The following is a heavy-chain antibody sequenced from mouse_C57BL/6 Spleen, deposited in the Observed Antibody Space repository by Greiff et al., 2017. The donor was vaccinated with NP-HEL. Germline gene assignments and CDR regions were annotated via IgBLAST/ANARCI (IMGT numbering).Heavy chain of an antibody. V-gene: IGHV1-82*01. Sequence: QVQLKQSGPELVKPGASVKISCKASGYAFSSSWMNWVKQRPGKGLEWIGRIYPGDGDTNYNGKFKGKATLTADKSSSTAYLQLSSLTSEDSAVYCCASYYYGSSYYYAMDDWGQGTSVTVSS. D-gene: IGHD1-1*01. CDR3: ASYYYGSSYYYAMDD. CDR1: GYAFSSSW. CDR2: IYPGDGDT. J-gene: IGHJ4*01.